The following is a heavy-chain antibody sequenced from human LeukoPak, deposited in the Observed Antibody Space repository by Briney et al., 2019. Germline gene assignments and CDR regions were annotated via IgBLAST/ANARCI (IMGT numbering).Heavy chain of an antibody. D-gene: IGHD3-22*01. CDR2: INHSGST. CDR3: ARGTVRTYYYYDSSGYYFH. J-gene: IGHJ4*02. V-gene: IGHV4-34*01. CDR1: GGSFSGSY. Sequence: PSETLSLTCAVYGGSFSGSYWSWIRQPPGRGLEWIGEINHSGSTNYNPSLKSRVTISVDTSKNQFSLKLSSVTAADTAVYYCARGTVRTYYYYDSSGYYFHWGQGTLVTVSS.